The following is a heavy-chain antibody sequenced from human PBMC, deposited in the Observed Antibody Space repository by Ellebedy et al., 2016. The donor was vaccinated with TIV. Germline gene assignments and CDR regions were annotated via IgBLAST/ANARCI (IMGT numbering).Heavy chain of an antibody. J-gene: IGHJ4*02. CDR3: ARGGSSGSSDY. CDR2: ISSDGSNK. Sequence: GGSLRLXXVASGFTFRSHGIYWVRQAPGKGLDWVAVISSDGSNKYYADSVKGRFTISRDNSKNTLYLQMNSLRTDDMAVYYCARGGSSGSSDYWGQGTLVTVSS. V-gene: IGHV3-30*03. CDR1: GFTFRSHG. D-gene: IGHD3-10*01.